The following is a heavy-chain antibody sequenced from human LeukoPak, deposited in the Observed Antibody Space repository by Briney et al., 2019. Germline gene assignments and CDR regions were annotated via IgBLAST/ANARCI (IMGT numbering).Heavy chain of an antibody. CDR3: ARGIEIEVAAY. J-gene: IGHJ4*02. CDR1: GYTFTTYG. V-gene: IGHV1-8*01. CDR2: MNPNNGNT. D-gene: IGHD2-15*01. Sequence: VSVKVSCKASGYTFTTYGINWVRQAPGQGLEWMGWMNPNNGNTGYAQKFQGRLTMTRNTSISTAYMELSSLRSDDTAVYYCARGIEIEVAAYWGQGTLVTVSS.